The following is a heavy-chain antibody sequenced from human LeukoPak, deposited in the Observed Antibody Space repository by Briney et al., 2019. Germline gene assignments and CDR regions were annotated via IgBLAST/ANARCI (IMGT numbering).Heavy chain of an antibody. CDR2: IYYSGST. V-gene: IGHV4-59*01. CDR1: GGSINFYY. Sequence: PSETLSLTCTVSGGSINFYYWSWFRQPPGKGLEWIGYIYYSGSTNYNPSLKSRVTISVDTSKNQFSLKVRSVTAEDRAVYYCARVESGYSYGPIDYWGPGTLVTVSS. CDR3: ARVESGYSYGPIDY. J-gene: IGHJ4*02. D-gene: IGHD5-18*01.